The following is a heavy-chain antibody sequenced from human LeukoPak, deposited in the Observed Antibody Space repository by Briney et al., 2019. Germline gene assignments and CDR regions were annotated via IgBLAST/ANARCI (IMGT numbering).Heavy chain of an antibody. CDR3: TTVGDY. V-gene: IGHV3-15*01. CDR1: GFTFSSYS. Sequence: GGSLRLSCAASGFTFSSYSMNWVRQAPGKGLEWVGRIKSKDDDGTTHYAAPVKGRFTISRDDSKNTLYLQMNNLKPEDTAVYYCTTVGDYWGQGTLVTVSS. J-gene: IGHJ4*02. D-gene: IGHD3-16*01. CDR2: IKSKDDDGTT.